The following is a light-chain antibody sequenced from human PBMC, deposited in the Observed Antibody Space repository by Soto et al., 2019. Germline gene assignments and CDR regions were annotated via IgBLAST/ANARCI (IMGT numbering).Light chain of an antibody. CDR3: QQYGSSGT. J-gene: IGKJ1*01. V-gene: IGKV3-20*01. CDR1: QNVYGN. Sequence: VMTQSPATLSVSPGESATLSCRASQNVYGNLAWYQQKPGQSPRLLIYGASNRATGIPDRFSGSGSGTDFTLTISRLEPEDFAVYYCQQYGSSGTFGQGTKVDIK. CDR2: GAS.